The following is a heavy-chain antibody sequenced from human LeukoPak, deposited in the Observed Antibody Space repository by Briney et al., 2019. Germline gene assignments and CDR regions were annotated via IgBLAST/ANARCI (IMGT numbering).Heavy chain of an antibody. CDR2: IYYSGST. CDR1: GGSISSYY. Sequence: PSETLSLTCTVSGGSISSYYRSWIRQPPGKGLEWIGYIYYSGSTNYNPSLKSRVTISVDTSKNQFSLKLSSVTAADTAVYYCARGPSIVVVPAASNYYMDVWGKGTTVTVSS. J-gene: IGHJ6*03. D-gene: IGHD2-2*01. V-gene: IGHV4-59*01. CDR3: ARGPSIVVVPAASNYYMDV.